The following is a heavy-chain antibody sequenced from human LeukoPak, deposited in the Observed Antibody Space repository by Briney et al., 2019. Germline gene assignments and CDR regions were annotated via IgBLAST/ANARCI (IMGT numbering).Heavy chain of an antibody. V-gene: IGHV5-51*01. D-gene: IGHD3-22*01. CDR2: IYPGDSDT. CDR3: ARHLRAYYYDSSGPLSAFDI. J-gene: IGHJ3*02. Sequence: GESLKISCKGSGYSFPNYWIGWVRQMPGKGLEWMGIIYPGDSDTRYSPSFQGQVTISADKSISTAYLQWSSLKASDTAMYYCARHLRAYYYDSSGPLSAFDIWGQGTMVTVSS. CDR1: GYSFPNYW.